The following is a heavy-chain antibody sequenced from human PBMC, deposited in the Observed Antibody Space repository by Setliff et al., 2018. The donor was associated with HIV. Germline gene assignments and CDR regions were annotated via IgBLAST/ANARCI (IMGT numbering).Heavy chain of an antibody. CDR3: TTKPPAADFQH. V-gene: IGHV3-15*01. D-gene: IGHD2-2*01. J-gene: IGHJ1*01. Sequence: GGSLRLSCKASGFTFTNAWMSWVRQAPGKGLEWVGCIKSKTDGGTTDYAAPVKGRFTISRDDSKNTLYLQMNSLKTEDTAIYYCTTKPPAADFQHWGQGTLVTVSS. CDR1: GFTFTNAW. CDR2: IKSKTDGGTT.